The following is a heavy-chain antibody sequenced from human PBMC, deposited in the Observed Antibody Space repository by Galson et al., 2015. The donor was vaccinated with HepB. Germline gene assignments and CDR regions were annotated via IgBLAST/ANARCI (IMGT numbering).Heavy chain of an antibody. D-gene: IGHD6-19*01. CDR3: AKAYLIETPVDGMDV. V-gene: IGHV3-30*18. CDR1: GFTFSSYG. J-gene: IGHJ6*02. CDR2: ISYDGSNK. Sequence: SLRLSCAASGFTFSSYGMHWVRQAPGKGLEWVAVISYDGSNKYYADSVKGRFTISRDNSKNTLYLQMNSLRAEDTAVYYCAKAYLIETPVDGMDVWGQGTTVTVSS.